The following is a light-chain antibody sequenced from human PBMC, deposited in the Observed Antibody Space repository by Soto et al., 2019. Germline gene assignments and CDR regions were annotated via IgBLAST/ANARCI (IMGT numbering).Light chain of an antibody. CDR3: QHYNSYSEA. V-gene: IGKV1-12*01. CDR2: RAS. Sequence: DIQMTQSPSSVSASVGDRVTITCRASQGVNNWLAWYQQKPGAAPKLLIYRASRLQSGVPSRFSGSGFGTDFTLTISSLQPEDFATYYCQHYNSYSEAFGQGTKVDIK. J-gene: IGKJ1*01. CDR1: QGVNNW.